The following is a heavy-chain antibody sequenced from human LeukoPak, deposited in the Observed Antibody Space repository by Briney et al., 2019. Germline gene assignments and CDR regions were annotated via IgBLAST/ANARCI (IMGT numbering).Heavy chain of an antibody. Sequence: SVKVSCKASGYTFTSYYMHWVRQPPGQGLEWMGIINPSGGSTSYAQKFQGRVTMTRDTSTSTVYMELSSLRSEDTAVYYCARELWFGELLSHAFDIWGQGTMVTVSS. CDR1: GYTFTSYY. CDR2: INPSGGST. CDR3: ARELWFGELLSHAFDI. D-gene: IGHD3-10*01. J-gene: IGHJ3*02. V-gene: IGHV1-46*01.